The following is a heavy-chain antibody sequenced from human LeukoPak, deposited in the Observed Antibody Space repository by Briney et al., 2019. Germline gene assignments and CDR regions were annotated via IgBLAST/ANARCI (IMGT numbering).Heavy chain of an antibody. CDR3: ARDIRSSGYTSGRGFDY. Sequence: GGSLRLSCAASGFRFNDYAMHWVRQAPGKGLEWVSGIYWHSNNIAYADSVRGRFTISRDNAKNSLYLQMNSLRPEDTALYYCARDIRSSGYTSGRGFDYWGQGTLVTVSS. CDR1: GFRFNDYA. CDR2: IYWHSNNI. D-gene: IGHD6-19*01. J-gene: IGHJ4*02. V-gene: IGHV3-9*01.